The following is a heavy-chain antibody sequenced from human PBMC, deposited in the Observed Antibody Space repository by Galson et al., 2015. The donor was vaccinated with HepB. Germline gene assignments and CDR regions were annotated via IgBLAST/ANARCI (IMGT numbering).Heavy chain of an antibody. CDR3: TRPPQIVADYYYYMDV. J-gene: IGHJ6*03. Sequence: SLRLSCAASGFTFSGSAMHWVRQASGKGLEWVGRIRSKANSYATAYAASVKGRFTISRDDSKNTAYLQMNSLKTEDTAVYYCTRPPQIVADYYYYMDVWGKGTTVTVSS. V-gene: IGHV3-73*01. CDR2: IRSKANSYAT. D-gene: IGHD2-15*01. CDR1: GFTFSGSA.